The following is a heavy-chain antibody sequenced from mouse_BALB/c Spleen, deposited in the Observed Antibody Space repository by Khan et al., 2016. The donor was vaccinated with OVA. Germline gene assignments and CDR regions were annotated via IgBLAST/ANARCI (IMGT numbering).Heavy chain of an antibody. J-gene: IGHJ3*01. CDR3: ARDYWDVFAY. Sequence: IQLVQSGAELVKPRASVKLSCTASGFNIKDTYMHWVKQRPEQGLEWIGRIDPANGNTKYDPKFQGKATITADTSSNTAYLQLSSLTSEDTAVYYCARDYWDVFAYGGQGTLVTVSA. D-gene: IGHD4-1*01. CDR1: GFNIKDTY. CDR2: IDPANGNT. V-gene: IGHV14-3*02.